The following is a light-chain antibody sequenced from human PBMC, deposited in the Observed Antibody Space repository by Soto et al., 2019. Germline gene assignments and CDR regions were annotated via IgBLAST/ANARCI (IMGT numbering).Light chain of an antibody. Sequence: GGRVTITCRASQTISIFLNWYQQKPGKAPKLLIYGASTLQGGVPSRFSGSGSGTDFTLTISRLQPEDFATYYCQRSYGSPPWTFGQGTKVDIK. CDR1: QTISIF. V-gene: IGKV1-39*01. CDR3: QRSYGSPPWT. CDR2: GAS. J-gene: IGKJ1*01.